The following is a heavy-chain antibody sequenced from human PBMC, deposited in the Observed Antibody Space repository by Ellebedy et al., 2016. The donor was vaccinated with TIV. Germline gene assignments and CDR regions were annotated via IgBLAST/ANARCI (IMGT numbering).Heavy chain of an antibody. J-gene: IGHJ4*02. CDR2: TYYRSTWFN. V-gene: IGHV6-1*01. D-gene: IGHD6-19*01. CDR3: ARYNSGSKTFDY. Sequence: SQTLSLTSAISGDSVSSGGPTWNSIRQSPSRGLEWLGRTYYRSTWFNEYAVSVRSRITISPDTSKNQFSLQLKSVTAEDTAVYYCARYNSGSKTFDYWGQGALVTVSS. CDR1: GDSVSSGGPT.